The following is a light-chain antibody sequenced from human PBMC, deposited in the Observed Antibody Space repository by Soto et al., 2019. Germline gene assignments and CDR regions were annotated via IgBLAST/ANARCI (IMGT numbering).Light chain of an antibody. CDR2: EVS. J-gene: IGLJ1*01. Sequence: QSVLTQPASVSGSPGQSITISCTGTSSDVGAYNYVSWYQQQSGKAPKLMIHEVSNRPSGVSNRFSGSKSGNTASLTISGLQAEDEADYYCSSYTTSRAYVFGRGTKVTVL. CDR3: SSYTTSRAYV. CDR1: SSDVGAYNY. V-gene: IGLV2-14*01.